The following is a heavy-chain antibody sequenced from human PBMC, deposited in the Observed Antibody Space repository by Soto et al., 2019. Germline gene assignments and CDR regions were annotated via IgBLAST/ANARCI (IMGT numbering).Heavy chain of an antibody. V-gene: IGHV3-23*01. CDR1: GFTFSNYA. D-gene: IGHD1-1*01. J-gene: IGHJ4*02. CDR2: ITGSSETT. CDR3: AGDCSRTFCSVWKL. Sequence: EVQLLESGGGLVQPGGSLRLSCAASGFTFSNYAMTWVRQAPGKGLEWVSGITGSSETTYYADSVKGRFTISRDNSKNTVYLQMNSLRAEDSAVYYCAGDCSRTFCSVWKLWGQGTLVTVSP.